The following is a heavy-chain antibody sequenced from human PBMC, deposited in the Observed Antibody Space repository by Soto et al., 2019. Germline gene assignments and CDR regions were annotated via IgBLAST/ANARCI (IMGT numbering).Heavy chain of an antibody. CDR3: ARDMPFDY. V-gene: IGHV4-59*01. Sequence: SETLSLTCTVSGGSISSYYWSWIRQPPGKGLEWIGYIYYSGSTNYNPSLKSRVTISVDTSKNQFSLKLSSVTAADTAVYYCARDMPFDYWGQGTLVTVSS. CDR2: IYYSGST. D-gene: IGHD2-2*01. CDR1: GGSISSYY. J-gene: IGHJ4*02.